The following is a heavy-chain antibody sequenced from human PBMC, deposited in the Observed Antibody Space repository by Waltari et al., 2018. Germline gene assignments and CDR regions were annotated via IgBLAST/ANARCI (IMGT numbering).Heavy chain of an antibody. J-gene: IGHJ4*02. V-gene: IGHV4-38-2*01. D-gene: IGHD5-12*01. CDR1: GYSISSGYY. Sequence: QLQLQESGPGLVKPSETLSLTCAVSGYSISSGYYWGWIRQPPGKGLEWIGSIYHSGSTYYNPSLKSRVTISVDTSKNQFSLKLSSVTAADTAVYYCARTVRGVATIGAFDYWGQGTLVTVSS. CDR2: IYHSGST. CDR3: ARTVRGVATIGAFDY.